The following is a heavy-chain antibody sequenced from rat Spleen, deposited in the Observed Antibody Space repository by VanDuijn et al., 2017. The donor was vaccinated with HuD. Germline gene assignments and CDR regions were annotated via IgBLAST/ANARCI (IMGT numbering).Heavy chain of an antibody. CDR1: GFTFSDYD. CDR3: ARLSGYFDF. Sequence: EVQLVETGGGLVQPGRSLKLSCVASGFTFSDYDMVWVRQAPTKGLEWVATISYDGSSSYYRDSVKGRFTISRDSAKSTLYLQMDSLRSEDTATYYCARLSGYFDFWGPGTMVTVSS. J-gene: IGHJ1*01. CDR2: ISYDGSSS. V-gene: IGHV5-29*01.